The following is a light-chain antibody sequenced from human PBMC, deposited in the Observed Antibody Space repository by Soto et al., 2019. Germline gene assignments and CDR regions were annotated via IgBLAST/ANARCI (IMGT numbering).Light chain of an antibody. J-gene: IGKJ1*01. Sequence: DIQMNQSTSPLSASVGARVTITCRASQTISTYLNWYQQKPGKAPKLLIYGSSSLQSGVTSRFSGSGSGTDFTLTISSLQPEDFGTYYCQQSFSTPRTFGQGTKVEIK. V-gene: IGKV1-39*01. CDR1: QTISTY. CDR2: GSS. CDR3: QQSFSTPRT.